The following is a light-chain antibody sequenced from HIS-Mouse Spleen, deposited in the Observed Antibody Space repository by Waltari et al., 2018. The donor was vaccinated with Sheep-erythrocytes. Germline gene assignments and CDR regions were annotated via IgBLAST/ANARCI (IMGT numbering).Light chain of an antibody. Sequence: SYELTQPPSVSVSPGQTASITCSGDKLGDKYACWYQQKPGQSPVLVIYQDSKRPSGVPERFSGSTSGTMATLTISGGQVEDEADYYCYSTDSSGNHWVFGGGTKLTVL. V-gene: IGLV3-10*01. CDR3: YSTDSSGNHWV. CDR1: KLGDKY. J-gene: IGLJ3*02. CDR2: QDS.